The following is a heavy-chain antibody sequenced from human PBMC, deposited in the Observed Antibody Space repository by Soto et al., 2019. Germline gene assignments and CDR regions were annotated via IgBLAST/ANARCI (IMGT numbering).Heavy chain of an antibody. D-gene: IGHD3-10*01. CDR3: ARHGSGSYYNNWFDP. V-gene: IGHV4-39*01. J-gene: IGHJ5*02. CDR2: IYYSGST. Sequence: SETLSLTCTVSGGSISSSSYYWGWIRQPPGKGLEWIGSIYYSGSTYYNPSLKSRVTISVDTSKNQFSLKLSSVTAADTAVYKCARHGSGSYYNNWFDPWGQETLVTVSS. CDR1: GGSISSSSYY.